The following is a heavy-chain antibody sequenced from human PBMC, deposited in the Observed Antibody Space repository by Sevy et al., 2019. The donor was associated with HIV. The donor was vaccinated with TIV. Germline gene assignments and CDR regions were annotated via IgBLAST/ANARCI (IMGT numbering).Heavy chain of an antibody. J-gene: IGHJ4*02. Sequence: GGSLRLSCAASGFTFTSDYMHWVRQPPGKGLVWVSHINTDGKIIRYADSVKGRFTTSRDNAKNTLYLQMNSLRTEDTAVYYCARGSRGTFGSWGQGTLVTVSS. CDR1: GFTFTSDY. CDR3: ARGSRGTFGS. V-gene: IGHV3-74*01. CDR2: INTDGKII. D-gene: IGHD1-26*01.